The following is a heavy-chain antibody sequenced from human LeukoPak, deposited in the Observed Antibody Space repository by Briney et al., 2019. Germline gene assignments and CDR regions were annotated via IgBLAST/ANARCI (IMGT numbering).Heavy chain of an antibody. CDR2: ISSSSSYT. V-gene: IGHV3-11*06. J-gene: IGHJ4*02. Sequence: GGSLRVSCAASGFTFSDYYMSWIRQAPGKGLEWVSYISSSSSYTNYADSVKGRFSISRDNAKNSLYLQMNSLRAEDTAVYYCAREGGVRAAAAPLNDYWGQGTLVTVSS. CDR3: AREGGVRAAAAPLNDY. CDR1: GFTFSDYY. D-gene: IGHD6-13*01.